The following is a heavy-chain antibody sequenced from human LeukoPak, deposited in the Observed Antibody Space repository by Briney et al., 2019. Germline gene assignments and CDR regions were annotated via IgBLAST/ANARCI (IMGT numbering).Heavy chain of an antibody. D-gene: IGHD1-14*01. V-gene: IGHV3-7*01. CDR2: IRRDGGVE. J-gene: IGHJ4*02. CDR1: GFSFSLYW. Sequence: GGSLRLSCAASGFSFSLYWMTWVRQAPGKGLEWVANIRRDGGVENYMDSVKGRFTISRDNAKNSLYLQMDSLRAEDTAVYYCARGGYAGTDWGQGTLVTVSS. CDR3: ARGGYAGTD.